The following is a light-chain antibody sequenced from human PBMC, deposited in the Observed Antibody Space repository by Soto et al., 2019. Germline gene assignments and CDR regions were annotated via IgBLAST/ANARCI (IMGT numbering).Light chain of an antibody. CDR1: QSLSYW. CDR3: QQYDRFPYT. J-gene: IGKJ2*01. V-gene: IGKV1-5*03. Sequence: DIQMTQSPSTLSASVGDTVTITCRASQSLSYWLAWYQQKPGQAPKLLIHKASTLESGDPSRFSGSGSGTEFTLTISSLQPDDFATFYCQQYDRFPYTFGQGPKLEIK. CDR2: KAS.